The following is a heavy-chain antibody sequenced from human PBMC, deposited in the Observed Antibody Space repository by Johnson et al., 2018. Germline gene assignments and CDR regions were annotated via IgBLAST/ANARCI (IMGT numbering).Heavy chain of an antibody. CDR1: GDTFTNYA. D-gene: IGHD2-15*01. J-gene: IGHJ2*01. CDR3: TRGDPRVSGGNWYFDL. CDR2: INARHGNT. V-gene: IGHV1-3*01. Sequence: QVQLVQSGAEVRKPGASVELSCKDSGDTFTNYAIHWVRQAPGQRLEWMGWINARHGNTTYSPRFPGRVSITRDTSAGTAYMELSRLRFEDTAIYYCTRGDPRVSGGNWYFDLWGRGTLVTVSS.